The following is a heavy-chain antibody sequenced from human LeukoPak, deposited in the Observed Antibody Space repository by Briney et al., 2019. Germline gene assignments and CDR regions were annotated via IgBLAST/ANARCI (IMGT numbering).Heavy chain of an antibody. CDR1: GFTFSSYA. Sequence: GGSLRLSCAASGFTFSSYAMSWVRQAPGKGLEWVSAINGSGGSTYYADSVKGRFTISRDNSKNTLYLQMNSLRAEDTAVYYCAKDGTWIQLLSASYYFDYWGQGTLVTVSS. CDR3: AKDGTWIQLLSASYYFDY. J-gene: IGHJ4*02. V-gene: IGHV3-23*01. D-gene: IGHD5-18*01. CDR2: INGSGGST.